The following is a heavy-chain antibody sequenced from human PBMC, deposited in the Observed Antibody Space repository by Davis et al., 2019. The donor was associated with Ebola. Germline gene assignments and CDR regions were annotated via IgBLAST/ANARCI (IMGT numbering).Heavy chain of an antibody. D-gene: IGHD1-1*01. CDR3: ARDQLDYYYYGMDV. J-gene: IGHJ6*02. Sequence: PGGSLRLSCAASGFTFSDYYMSWVRQAPGKGLEYVSAISSNGGSTYYANSVKGRFTISRDNSKNTLYLQMGSLRAEDMAVYYCARDQLDYYYYGMDVWGQGTTVTVSS. CDR1: GFTFSDYY. V-gene: IGHV3-64*01. CDR2: ISSNGGST.